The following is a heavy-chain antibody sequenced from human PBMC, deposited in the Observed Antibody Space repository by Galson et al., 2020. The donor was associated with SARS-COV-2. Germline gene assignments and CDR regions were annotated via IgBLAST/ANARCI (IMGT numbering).Heavy chain of an antibody. J-gene: IGHJ4*02. CDR1: GFTFSSYA. D-gene: IGHD3-9*01. CDR2: ISGSGGST. CDR3: AKTRRPTVYYDILTGYYNFDY. Sequence: GESLKISCAASGFTFSSYAMSWVRQAPGKGLEWVSAISGSGGSTYYADSVKGRFTISRDNSKNTLYLQMNSLRAEDTAVYYCAKTRRPTVYYDILTGYYNFDYWGQGTLVTVSS. V-gene: IGHV3-23*01.